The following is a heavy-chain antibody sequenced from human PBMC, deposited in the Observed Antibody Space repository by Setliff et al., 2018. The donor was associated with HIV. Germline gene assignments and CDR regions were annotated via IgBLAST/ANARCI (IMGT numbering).Heavy chain of an antibody. CDR1: RFTFSNYW. J-gene: IGHJ4*02. CDR3: ARSENCYSTHCSPYDY. Sequence: GGSLRLSCAASRFTFSNYWMNWVRQAPGKGLEWVANIKEDGSEKNYVDSVKGRFTISRDNSKNSLYLQINTLRPDDTAVYYCARSENCYSTHCSPYDYWGQGTLVTVSS. D-gene: IGHD2-2*01. CDR2: IKEDGSEK. V-gene: IGHV3-7*01.